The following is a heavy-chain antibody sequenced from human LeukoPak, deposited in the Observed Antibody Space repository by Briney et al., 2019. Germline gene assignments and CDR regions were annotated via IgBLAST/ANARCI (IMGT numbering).Heavy chain of an antibody. CDR2: INPSGGST. Sequence: ASVKVSCKASGGTFSSYAISWVRQAPGQGLEWMGIINPSGGSTSYAQKFQGRVTMTRDMSTSTVYMELSSLRSEDTAVYYCAAGYYDSSGYWFDPWGQGTLVTVSS. V-gene: IGHV1-46*01. CDR3: AAGYYDSSGYWFDP. J-gene: IGHJ5*02. CDR1: GGTFSSYA. D-gene: IGHD3-22*01.